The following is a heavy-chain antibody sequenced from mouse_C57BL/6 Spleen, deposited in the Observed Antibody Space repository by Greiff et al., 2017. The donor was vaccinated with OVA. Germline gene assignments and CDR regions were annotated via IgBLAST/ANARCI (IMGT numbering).Heavy chain of an antibody. V-gene: IGHV1-80*01. D-gene: IGHD1-1*01. CDR1: GYAFSSYW. Sequence: VKLVESGAELVKPRASVKISCKASGYAFSSYWMNWVKQRPGKGLEWIGQIYPGDGDTNYNGKFKGKATLTADKSSSTAYMQLSSLTSEDSAVYFCARRNYGSSRYFDVWGTGTTVTVSS. J-gene: IGHJ1*03. CDR3: ARRNYGSSRYFDV. CDR2: IYPGDGDT.